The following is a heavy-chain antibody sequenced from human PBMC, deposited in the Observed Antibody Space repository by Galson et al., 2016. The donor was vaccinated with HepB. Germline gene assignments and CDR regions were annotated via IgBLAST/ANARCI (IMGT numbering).Heavy chain of an antibody. CDR2: ISGSGGST. CDR1: GFTFNKYG. V-gene: IGHV3-23*01. Sequence: SLRLSCAASGFTFNKYGMNWVRQSPGKGLEWVSLISGSGGSTYYADSVKGRFTISRDNSNNTPYRQMTSLRVQDTAIYFCARAPIVIVPVYTYVGLNIWGQGTTVTVSS. J-gene: IGHJ6*02. CDR3: ARAPIVIVPVYTYVGLNI. D-gene: IGHD2/OR15-2a*01.